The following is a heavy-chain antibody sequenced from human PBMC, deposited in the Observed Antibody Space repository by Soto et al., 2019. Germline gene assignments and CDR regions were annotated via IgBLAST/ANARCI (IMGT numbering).Heavy chain of an antibody. V-gene: IGHV1-69*02. CDR2: IIPILGIA. Sequence: QVQLVQSGAEVKKPGSSVKVSCKASGGTFSSYTISWVRQAPGQGLEWMGRIIPILGIANYAQKFQGRVTITADKSTSTAYMELSSLRSEDTAVYYCARHRVATTYYFDYWGQGTLVTVS. J-gene: IGHJ4*02. CDR1: GGTFSSYT. CDR3: ARHRVATTYYFDY. D-gene: IGHD5-12*01.